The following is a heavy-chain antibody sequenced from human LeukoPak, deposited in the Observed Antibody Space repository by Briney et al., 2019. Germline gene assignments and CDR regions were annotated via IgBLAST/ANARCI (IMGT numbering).Heavy chain of an antibody. CDR1: GGSFSGYY. D-gene: IGHD3-10*01. CDR2: TNHSGST. Sequence: SETLSLTCAVYGGSFSGYYWSWIRQPPGKGLEWIGETNHSGSTNYNPSLKSRVTISVDTSKNQFSLKLSSVTAADTAVYYCARGLLWFGEMWYFDLWGRGTLVTVSS. V-gene: IGHV4-34*01. J-gene: IGHJ2*01. CDR3: ARGLLWFGEMWYFDL.